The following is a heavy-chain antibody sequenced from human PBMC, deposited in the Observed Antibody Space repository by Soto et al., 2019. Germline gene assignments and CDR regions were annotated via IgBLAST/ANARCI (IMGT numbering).Heavy chain of an antibody. D-gene: IGHD3-22*01. CDR1: GGSISSGGYS. J-gene: IGHJ4*02. CDR3: ARAGDDSSGYRISSYFDY. Sequence: SETLCLTCAVSGGSISSGGYSWSWIRQPPGKGLEWIGYIYHSGSTYYNPSLKSRVTISVDRSKNQFSLKLSSVTAADTAVYYCARAGDDSSGYRISSYFDYRGQGTLVPVSS. V-gene: IGHV4-30-2*01. CDR2: IYHSGST.